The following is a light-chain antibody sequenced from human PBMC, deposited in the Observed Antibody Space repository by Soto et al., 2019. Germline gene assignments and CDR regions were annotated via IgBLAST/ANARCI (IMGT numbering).Light chain of an antibody. CDR3: QQYGNSPRYS. CDR1: QSVSSNY. Sequence: EIVLTQSPGTLSLSLGERATLSCRASQSVSSNYLAWYQQKPGQAPRLLIYATSSRATGIPDRFSGSGSGTDFTLTISILEPEDFAVYYCQQYGNSPRYSFGQGNKLEIK. J-gene: IGKJ2*03. V-gene: IGKV3-20*01. CDR2: ATS.